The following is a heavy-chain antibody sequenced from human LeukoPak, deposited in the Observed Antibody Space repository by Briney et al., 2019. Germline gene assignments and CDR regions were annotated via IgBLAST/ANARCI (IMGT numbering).Heavy chain of an antibody. CDR1: GGSISSSSYY. Sequence: PSETLSLTCTVSGGSISSSSYYWGWIRQPPGKGLEWIGSIYYSGSTYYNPSLKSRVTISVDTSKNQFSLKLSSVTAADTAVYYCARNSGYFYYYGMDVWGQGTTVTVSS. D-gene: IGHD5-12*01. J-gene: IGHJ6*02. V-gene: IGHV4-39*07. CDR2: IYYSGST. CDR3: ARNSGYFYYYGMDV.